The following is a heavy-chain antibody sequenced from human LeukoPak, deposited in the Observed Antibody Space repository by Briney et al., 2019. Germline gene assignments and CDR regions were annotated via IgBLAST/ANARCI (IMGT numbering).Heavy chain of an antibody. J-gene: IGHJ4*02. CDR2: IYYSGST. V-gene: IGHV4-31*03. CDR1: GGSISSGGYY. CDR3: ARARQPERVYFDY. D-gene: IGHD1-1*01. Sequence: SQTPSLTCTVSGGSISSGGYYWSWIRQHPGKGLEWIGYIYYSGSTYYNPSLKSRVTISVDTSKNQFSLKLSSVTAADTAVYYCARARQPERVYFDYWGQGTLVTVSS.